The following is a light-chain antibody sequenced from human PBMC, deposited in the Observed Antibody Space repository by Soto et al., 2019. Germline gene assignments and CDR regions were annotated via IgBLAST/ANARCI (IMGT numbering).Light chain of an antibody. CDR1: SPNIGSGYD. CDR2: ENS. J-gene: IGLJ2*01. CDR3: QSYDSSLRGSVV. V-gene: IGLV1-40*01. Sequence: QSVLTQPPSVSGAPGQRVTISCTGSSPNIGSGYDIHWYQQFPGTAPKVLIYENSKRPSGVPDRFSGSKSGTSASLAITGLQAEDEADYYCQSYDSSLRGSVVFGGGTKLAVL.